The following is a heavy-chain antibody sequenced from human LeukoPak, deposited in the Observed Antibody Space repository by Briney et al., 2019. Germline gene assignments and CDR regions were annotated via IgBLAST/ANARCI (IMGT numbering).Heavy chain of an antibody. V-gene: IGHV3-23*01. D-gene: IGHD1-26*01. CDR2: ISASGGST. CDR3: EKAANEWELLAGYFDY. J-gene: IGHJ4*02. CDR1: GFTFSNYA. Sequence: GGSLRLSCASSGFTFSNYAMGWVRPAPWKGLEWVSAISASGGSTYYAGSVKGRFTISRDNSKNTLYLQMNSLRAEDTAVYYCEKAANEWELLAGYFDYSGQGDLVTVSS.